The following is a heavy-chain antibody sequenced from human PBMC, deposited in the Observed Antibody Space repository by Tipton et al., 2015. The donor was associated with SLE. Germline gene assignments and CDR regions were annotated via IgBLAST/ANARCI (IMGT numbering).Heavy chain of an antibody. V-gene: IGHV4-34*01. Sequence: TLSLTCAVYGGSFSGYYWSWIRQPPGKGLEWIGEINHSGSANYNPSLKSRVTISVDTSKNQFSLNLSSVTAADTAVYYCARVYYPQGAFDIWGQGTMVTVSS. CDR3: ARVYYPQGAFDI. CDR1: GGSFSGYY. D-gene: IGHD3-10*01. CDR2: INHSGSA. J-gene: IGHJ3*02.